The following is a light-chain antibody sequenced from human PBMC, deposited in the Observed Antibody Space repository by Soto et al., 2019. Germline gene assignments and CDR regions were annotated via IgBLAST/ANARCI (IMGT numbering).Light chain of an antibody. CDR3: QQFAGSPRK. CDR2: GAS. V-gene: IGKV3-20*01. Sequence: EIVLTQSPGTLSLSPGERATLSCRASQSVSNNFLAWYQQKPGQAPRLLIYGASSRATGIPDRFSGSGSGTDFTLTISRLAPEDFAVYYGQQFAGSPRKFGQGTEVEIK. CDR1: QSVSNNF. J-gene: IGKJ1*01.